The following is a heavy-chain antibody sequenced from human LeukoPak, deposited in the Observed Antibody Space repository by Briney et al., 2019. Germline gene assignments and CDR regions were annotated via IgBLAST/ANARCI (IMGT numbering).Heavy chain of an antibody. D-gene: IGHD3-22*01. CDR1: GYTFTSYG. CDR3: ARDALSSGYYPDY. V-gene: IGHV1-2*02. J-gene: IGHJ4*02. CDR2: INPNSGGT. Sequence: ASVKVSCKASGYTFTSYGISWVRQAPGQGLEWMGWINPNSGGTNYAQKFQGRVTMTRDTSISTAYMELSRLRSDDTAVYYCARDALSSGYYPDYWGQGTLVTVSS.